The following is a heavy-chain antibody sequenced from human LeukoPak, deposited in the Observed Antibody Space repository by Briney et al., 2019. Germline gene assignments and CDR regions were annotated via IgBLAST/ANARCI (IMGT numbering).Heavy chain of an antibody. CDR2: INHSGST. Sequence: PSETLSLTCAVYGGSFSGYYWSWIRQPPGKGLEWIGEINHSGSTNYNPSLKSRVTISVDTSKNQFSLKLSSVTAADTAVYYCARLTAIRRGAGNRYYYGMDVWGQGTTVTVSS. V-gene: IGHV4-34*01. J-gene: IGHJ6*02. CDR3: ARLTAIRRGAGNRYYYGMDV. CDR1: GGSFSGYY. D-gene: IGHD1-14*01.